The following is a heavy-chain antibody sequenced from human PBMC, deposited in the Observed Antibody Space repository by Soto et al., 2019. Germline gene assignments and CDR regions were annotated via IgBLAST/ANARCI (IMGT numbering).Heavy chain of an antibody. CDR2: IYSGGST. CDR3: ARLLGYSRSWYWFDP. V-gene: IGHV3-53*01. D-gene: IGHD6-13*01. J-gene: IGHJ5*02. CDR1: GFTVSSNY. Sequence: GGSLRLSCAASGFTVSSNYMSWVRQAPGKGLEWVSVIYSGGSTYYADSVKGRFTISRDNSKNTLYLQMNSLRAEDTAVYYCARLLGYSRSWYWFDPWGQGTLVTVSS.